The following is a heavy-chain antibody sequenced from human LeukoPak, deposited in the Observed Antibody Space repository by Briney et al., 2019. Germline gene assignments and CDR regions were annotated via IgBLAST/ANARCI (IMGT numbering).Heavy chain of an antibody. V-gene: IGHV4-59*12. CDR3: ARDGYNSRFDI. CDR1: GGSISSYY. J-gene: IGHJ3*02. Sequence: ASETLSLTCTVSGGSISSYYWSWIRQPPGKGLEWIGYIYYSGSTYYNPSLKSRVTISVDTSKNQFSLKLSSVTAADTAVYYCARDGYNSRFDIWGQGTMVTVSS. D-gene: IGHD5-24*01. CDR2: IYYSGST.